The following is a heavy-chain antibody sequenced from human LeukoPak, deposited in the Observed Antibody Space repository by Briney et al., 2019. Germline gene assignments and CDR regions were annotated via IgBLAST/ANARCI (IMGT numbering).Heavy chain of an antibody. Sequence: GGSLRLSCAASGFTFSNAWMSWVRQAPGKGLEWVGRIKSKTDGGTTDYAAPVKGRFTISRDDSKNTLYLQMNSLKTEDTAVYYCTTHPGYNWNYELDYWGQGTLVTVSS. CDR3: TTHPGYNWNYELDY. CDR1: GFTFSNAW. D-gene: IGHD1-7*01. V-gene: IGHV3-15*01. CDR2: IKSKTDGGTT. J-gene: IGHJ4*02.